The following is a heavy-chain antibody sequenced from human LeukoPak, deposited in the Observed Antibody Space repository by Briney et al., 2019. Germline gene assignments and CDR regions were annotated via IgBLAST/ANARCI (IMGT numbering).Heavy chain of an antibody. V-gene: IGHV4-59*08. J-gene: IGHJ4*02. CDR3: ARAGVIVIPKYFDY. CDR1: GGSISSYY. D-gene: IGHD3-16*02. Sequence: SETLSLTCTVSGGSISSYYWSWIRQPPGKGLEWIGYIYYSGSTNYNPSLKSRVTISVDTSKNQFSLKLSSVTAADTAVYYCARAGVIVIPKYFDYWGQGTLVTVSS. CDR2: IYYSGST.